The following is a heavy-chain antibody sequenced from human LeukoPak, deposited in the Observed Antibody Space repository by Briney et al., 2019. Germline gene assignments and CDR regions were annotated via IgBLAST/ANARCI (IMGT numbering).Heavy chain of an antibody. CDR3: ARDHGGTTMFVDAFDI. Sequence: ASVKVSCKASGYTFTGYWMHWVRQGPGQGLEWMGWINPNSGSTNYAHNFQGRGTMTRDTSISTAYMELSSLRSDDTAVYYCARDHGGTTMFVDAFDIWGQGTMVTVSS. V-gene: IGHV1-2*02. D-gene: IGHD3-3*01. J-gene: IGHJ3*02. CDR2: INPNSGST. CDR1: GYTFTGYW.